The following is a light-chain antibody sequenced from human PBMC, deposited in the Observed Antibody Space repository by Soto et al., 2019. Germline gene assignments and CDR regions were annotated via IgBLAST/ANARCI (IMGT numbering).Light chain of an antibody. CDR3: QQRSSWPLT. Sequence: EFVLTQSPATLSLSPGERATLSCRASQSVDYYLAWYQQKPGQAPRLLIYDAYYRATGIPARFTGSGSGTDFTLTITGLEPDDLAVYYCQQRSSWPLTFGGGTTVEIK. CDR1: QSVDYY. J-gene: IGKJ4*01. CDR2: DAY. V-gene: IGKV3-11*01.